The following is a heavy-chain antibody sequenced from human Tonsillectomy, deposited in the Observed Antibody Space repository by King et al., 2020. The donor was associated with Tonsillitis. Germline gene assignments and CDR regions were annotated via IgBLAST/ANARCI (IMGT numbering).Heavy chain of an antibody. CDR3: ARENWNAGSEYYFDY. CDR2: IYYSGST. D-gene: IGHD1-1*01. V-gene: IGHV4-59*01. CDR1: GGSISSYY. Sequence: QLQESGPGLVKPSETLSLTCTVSGGSISSYYWSWIRQPPGKGLEWIGYIYYSGSTNYNPSLKSRVTISVETSKNQFSLKLSSVTAADTAVYYCARENWNAGSEYYFDYWGQGTLVTVSS. J-gene: IGHJ4*02.